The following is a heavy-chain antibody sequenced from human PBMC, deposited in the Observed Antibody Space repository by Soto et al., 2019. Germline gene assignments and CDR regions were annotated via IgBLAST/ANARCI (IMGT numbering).Heavy chain of an antibody. CDR1: GFTFSSYG. J-gene: IGHJ6*02. V-gene: IGHV3-33*01. CDR3: ARDRYCSGGSCYVAYYYGMDV. D-gene: IGHD2-15*01. Sequence: GGSLRLSCAASGFTFSSYGMHWVRQAPGKGLEWVAVIWYDGSNKYYADSVKGRFTISRDNSKNTLYLQMNSLRAEDTAVYYCARDRYCSGGSCYVAYYYGMDVCGQGTTVTVSS. CDR2: IWYDGSNK.